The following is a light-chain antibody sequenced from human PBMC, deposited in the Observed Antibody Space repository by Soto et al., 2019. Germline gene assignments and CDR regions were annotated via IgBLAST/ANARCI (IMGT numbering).Light chain of an antibody. CDR1: SSNIGSNT. CDR3: AAWDDSLNGPDVV. J-gene: IGLJ2*01. V-gene: IGLV1-44*01. CDR2: SNS. Sequence: QSVLTQPPSASGTPGQRVTISCSGSSSNIGSNTVNWYQQLPGTAPKLLIYSNSQRPSGVPDRFSGSKSGTSASLAISGLQSEDGAEYYCAAWDDSLNGPDVVFGGGTKVTVL.